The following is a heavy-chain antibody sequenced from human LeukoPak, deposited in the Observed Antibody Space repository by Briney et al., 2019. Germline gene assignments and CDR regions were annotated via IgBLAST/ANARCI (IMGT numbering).Heavy chain of an antibody. CDR2: ISYDGSNK. CDR3: AKDALNYYDSSGYSHFDY. J-gene: IGHJ4*02. D-gene: IGHD3-22*01. Sequence: GRSLRLSCAASGFTFSSYAMHWVRQAPGKGLEWVAVISYDGSNKYYADSVKGRFTISRDNSKNTLYLQMNSLRAEDTAVYYCAKDALNYYDSSGYSHFDYWGQGTLVTVSS. V-gene: IGHV3-30-3*01. CDR1: GFTFSSYA.